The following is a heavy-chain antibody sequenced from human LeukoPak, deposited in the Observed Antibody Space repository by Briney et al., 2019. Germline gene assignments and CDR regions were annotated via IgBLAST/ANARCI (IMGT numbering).Heavy chain of an antibody. Sequence: PGGSLRLSCAASGFNFDDYTMHWVRQAPGKGLEWISLISWAGGSTYYADSVKGRFTISRDNGKNSLYLHMTRLKTEDTALYYCAKDGSGSSDWYAYFFDYWGQGTLVTVSS. CDR3: AKDGSGSSDWYAYFFDY. D-gene: IGHD6-19*01. J-gene: IGHJ4*02. V-gene: IGHV3-43*01. CDR1: GFNFDDYT. CDR2: ISWAGGST.